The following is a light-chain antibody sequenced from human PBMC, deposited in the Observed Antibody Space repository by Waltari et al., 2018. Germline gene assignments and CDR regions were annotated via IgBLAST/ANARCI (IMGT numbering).Light chain of an antibody. CDR1: QSVGTS. V-gene: IGKV3-11*01. J-gene: IGKJ4*01. CDR3: QQLNSYPPT. CDR2: DAS. Sequence: EIVLTQSPATLSLSPGERATLSCRASQSVGTSLAWYQHIPGQSPRLLIFDASNRASDISPRVSGSGSGTDFTRTISSLQPEDCATYYCQQLNSYPPTFGGGTKVEIK.